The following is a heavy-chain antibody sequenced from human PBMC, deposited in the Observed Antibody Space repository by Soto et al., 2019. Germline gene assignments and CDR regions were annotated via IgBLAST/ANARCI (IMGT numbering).Heavy chain of an antibody. Sequence: ASVKVSCKASGYTLTSYGICWVRHAPGQGLEWMGWISANNGNTNYAQKLQGRVTMTTDTSTNTAYMELKSLRSDDTAVYYCARPLQQLAPNFEYWGQGTLVTVSS. CDR1: GYTLTSYG. V-gene: IGHV1-18*01. D-gene: IGHD6-13*01. J-gene: IGHJ4*02. CDR3: ARPLQQLAPNFEY. CDR2: ISANNGNT.